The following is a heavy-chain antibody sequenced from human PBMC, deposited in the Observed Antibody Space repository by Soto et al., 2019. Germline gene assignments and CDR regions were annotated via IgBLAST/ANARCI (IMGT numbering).Heavy chain of an antibody. CDR3: ARESSSPNYYYYGMDV. CDR2: IIPLLNTP. J-gene: IGHJ6*02. D-gene: IGHD6-6*01. V-gene: IGHV1-69*01. CDR1: GGTFSSYA. Sequence: QVQLVQSGAEVKKPGSSVKVSCRASGGTFSSYAVSWVRQAPGQGLEWMGVIIPLLNTPNYVQKFQGRVTITADASATTAYMELSSLRSEDTAVYYCARESSSPNYYYYGMDVWGQGTTVTVSS.